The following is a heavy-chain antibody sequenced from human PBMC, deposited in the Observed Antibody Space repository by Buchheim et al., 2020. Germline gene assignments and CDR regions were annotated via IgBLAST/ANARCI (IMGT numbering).Heavy chain of an antibody. CDR3: ARGVGGSGYCSSTSCYADYYYGMDV. Sequence: QVQLVESGGGVVQPGRSLRLSCAASGFTFSSYGMHWVRQAPGKGLEWVAVISYDGSNKYYADSVKGRFTISRDNSKNKLYLQMNSLRAEDTAVYYCARGVGGSGYCSSTSCYADYYYGMDVWGQGTT. D-gene: IGHD2-2*01. V-gene: IGHV3-30*03. J-gene: IGHJ6*02. CDR1: GFTFSSYG. CDR2: ISYDGSNK.